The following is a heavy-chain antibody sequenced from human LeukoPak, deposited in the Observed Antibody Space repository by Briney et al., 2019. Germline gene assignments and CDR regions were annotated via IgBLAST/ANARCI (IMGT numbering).Heavy chain of an antibody. V-gene: IGHV3-21*01. Sequence: GGSLRLSCAASGFTFSSYSMNWVRQAPGKGLEWVSSISSSSSYIYYADSVKGRFTISRDNAKNSLYLQMNSLRAEDTAVYYCARDLVGYGDYGYYYYYGMDVWGQGTTVTVSS. CDR3: ARDLVGYGDYGYYYYYGMDV. J-gene: IGHJ6*02. CDR2: ISSSSSYI. CDR1: GFTFSSYS. D-gene: IGHD4-17*01.